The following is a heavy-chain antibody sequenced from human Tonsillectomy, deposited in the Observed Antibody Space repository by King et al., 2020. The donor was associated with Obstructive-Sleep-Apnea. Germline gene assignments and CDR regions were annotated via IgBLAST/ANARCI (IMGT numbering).Heavy chain of an antibody. D-gene: IGHD2-15*01. CDR1: GGSISSGGYY. J-gene: IGHJ4*02. Sequence: VPLQESGPGLVKPSQTLSLTCTVSGGSISSGGYYWSWIRQHPGKGLEWIGYIYYSGSTYYNPSLKSRVTISVDTSKNQFSLRLSSVTAADTAVYYCARDTGVVAATRGFDSWGQGTLVTVSS. V-gene: IGHV4-31*03. CDR2: IYYSGST. CDR3: ARDTGVVAATRGFDS.